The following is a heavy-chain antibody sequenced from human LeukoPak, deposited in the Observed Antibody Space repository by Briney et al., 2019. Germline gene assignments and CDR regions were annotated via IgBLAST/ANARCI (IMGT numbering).Heavy chain of an antibody. V-gene: IGHV4-39*07. CDR1: GGSISSSSYY. J-gene: IGHJ4*02. D-gene: IGHD3-10*01. CDR2: IYYSGST. Sequence: PSETLSLTCTVSGGSISSSSYYWGWIRQPPGKGLEWIGSIYYSGSTYYNPSLKSRVTISVDTSKNQFSLKLSSVTAADTAVYYCARSMVRGVPPFDYWGQGTLVTVSS. CDR3: ARSMVRGVPPFDY.